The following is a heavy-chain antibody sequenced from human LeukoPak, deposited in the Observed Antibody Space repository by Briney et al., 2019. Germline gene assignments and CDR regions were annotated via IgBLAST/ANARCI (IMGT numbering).Heavy chain of an antibody. CDR2: IRYDGSNK. Sequence: GGSLRLSCAASGFTFSSYSMHWVRQAPGKGLEWVAFIRYDGSNKYYADSVKGRFTISRDNSKNTLYLQMNSLRAEDTAVYYCAKGSSKYGDYINYYGMDVWGQGTTVTVS. CDR1: GFTFSSYS. V-gene: IGHV3-30*02. CDR3: AKGSSKYGDYINYYGMDV. J-gene: IGHJ6*02. D-gene: IGHD4-17*01.